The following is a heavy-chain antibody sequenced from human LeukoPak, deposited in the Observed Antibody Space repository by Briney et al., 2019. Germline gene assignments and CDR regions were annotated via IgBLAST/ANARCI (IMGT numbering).Heavy chain of an antibody. CDR2: IRQDGDTK. Sequence: GGSLRLSCAASGFTFSSSAMSWVRQAPGKGLEWVANIRQDGDTKYYVDSVKGRFTISRDNDMNSLYLQMNSLRAEDTAIYYCARSLPYGTTWYGRSDFWGQGTLVTVSS. CDR1: GFTFSSSA. V-gene: IGHV3-7*03. CDR3: ARSLPYGTTWYGRSDF. J-gene: IGHJ4*02. D-gene: IGHD6-13*01.